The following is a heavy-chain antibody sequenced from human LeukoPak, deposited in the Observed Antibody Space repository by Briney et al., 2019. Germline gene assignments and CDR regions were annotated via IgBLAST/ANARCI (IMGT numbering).Heavy chain of an antibody. CDR2: INHSGST. Sequence: SETLSLTCAVYGGSFSGYYWSWIRQPPGKGLEWIGEINHSGSTNYNPSLKSRVTISVDTSKNQFSLKLRSVTAADTAVYYCARTTEGGYTYGYFYYYYMDVWGKGTTVTISS. V-gene: IGHV4-34*01. D-gene: IGHD5-18*01. CDR1: GGSFSGYY. J-gene: IGHJ6*03. CDR3: ARTTEGGYTYGYFYYYYMDV.